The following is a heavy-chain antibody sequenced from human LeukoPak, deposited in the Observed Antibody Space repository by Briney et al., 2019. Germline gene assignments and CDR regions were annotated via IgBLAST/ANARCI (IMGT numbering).Heavy chain of an antibody. CDR2: ISGSGGNT. J-gene: IGHJ4*02. CDR3: AKDWRVNDSNGYPDY. D-gene: IGHD3-22*01. Sequence: PGGSLRLSCAASGFTFSNYAMSWVRQAPGKGLEWVSTISGSGGNTYYADSVKGRFFISRDNSKNTLYLQMNTLGAEDTALYYCAKDWRVNDSNGYPDYWAREPLSPSPQ. V-gene: IGHV3-23*01. CDR1: GFTFSNYA.